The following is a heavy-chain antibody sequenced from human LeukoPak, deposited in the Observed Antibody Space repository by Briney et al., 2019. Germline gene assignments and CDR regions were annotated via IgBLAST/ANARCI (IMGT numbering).Heavy chain of an antibody. D-gene: IGHD2-2*01. CDR1: GGTFSINA. J-gene: IGHJ3*02. CDR2: IIPMSETP. Sequence: SVKVSCKASGGTFSINAITWVRQAPGRGLEWMGGIIPMSETPKYTQKFQGRVTITTDESTNTAYMELSSLRSEDTAVYYCARDKNSGECVSNSCYGAWPLDIWGQGTMVTVSS. CDR3: ARDKNSGECVSNSCYGAWPLDI. V-gene: IGHV1-69*05.